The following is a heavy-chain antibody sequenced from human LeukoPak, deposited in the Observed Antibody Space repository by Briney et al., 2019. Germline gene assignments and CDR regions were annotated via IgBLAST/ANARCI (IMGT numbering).Heavy chain of an antibody. CDR3: ARDGGKGFDP. J-gene: IGHJ5*02. Sequence: GGSLRLSCAGSGFTFSSYTMNWVRQPPGKGLEWVSYISDTSFTIYYADSVRGRFTTSRGNAKNSLFLQMDSLRDDDTAVYYCARDGGKGFDPWGQGTLVTVSS. CDR1: GFTFSSYT. V-gene: IGHV3-48*02. CDR2: ISDTSFTI. D-gene: IGHD4-23*01.